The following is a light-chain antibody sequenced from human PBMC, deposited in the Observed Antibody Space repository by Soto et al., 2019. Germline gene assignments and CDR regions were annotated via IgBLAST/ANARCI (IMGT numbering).Light chain of an antibody. Sequence: SSELTQPPSVSVSPGQTASITCSADKLGDKYACWYQQKPGQSPVLVIYQDSKRPSGIPERFSGSNSGNTATLTISGTQAMDEADYYCQAWDSSTAEVFGGGTKVTVL. CDR2: QDS. V-gene: IGLV3-1*01. CDR3: QAWDSSTAEV. J-gene: IGLJ2*01. CDR1: KLGDKY.